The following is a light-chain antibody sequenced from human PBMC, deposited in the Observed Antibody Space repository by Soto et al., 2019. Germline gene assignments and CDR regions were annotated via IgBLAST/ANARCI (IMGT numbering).Light chain of an antibody. V-gene: IGKV3-20*01. J-gene: IGKJ1*01. CDR2: GAS. CDR3: QQYGSSPRT. Sequence: EIVLTQSPGTLSLSPGERATLSCRASQTVSSSNLSWYQQRPGQAPKVLIYGASTRATGVPDRFSGSGSGTDFILTISRLEPEDFAVYYCQQYGSSPRTFGQGTKVEI. CDR1: QTVSSSN.